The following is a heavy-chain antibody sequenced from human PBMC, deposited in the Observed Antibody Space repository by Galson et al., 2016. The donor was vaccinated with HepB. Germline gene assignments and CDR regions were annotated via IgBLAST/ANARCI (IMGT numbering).Heavy chain of an antibody. Sequence: SLRLSCAVSGFTLVGNGFSWVRQAPGKGLEWVSDIVRGGNTFYADSVKGRFTISKDISKNTLCLQMNSLRVEDTAIYYCSGHGGGSAWGQGTLVTVSS. CDR1: GFTLVGNG. J-gene: IGHJ4*02. D-gene: IGHD1-26*01. V-gene: IGHV3-23*01. CDR3: SGHGGGSA. CDR2: IVRGGNT.